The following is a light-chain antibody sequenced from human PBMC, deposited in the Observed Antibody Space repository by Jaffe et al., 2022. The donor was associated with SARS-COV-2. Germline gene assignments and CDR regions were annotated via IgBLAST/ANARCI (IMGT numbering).Light chain of an antibody. Sequence: QSALTQPASVSGSPGQSITISCSGSSSDVGSYNVVSWYQQHPGKAPKVIIYEGSKRPSGVSSRFSGSKSGSTASLTISGLQAEDEADYYCCSHAGSWVFGGGTKLTVL. J-gene: IGLJ3*02. CDR1: SSDVGSYNV. CDR3: CSHAGSWV. V-gene: IGLV2-23*01. CDR2: EGS.